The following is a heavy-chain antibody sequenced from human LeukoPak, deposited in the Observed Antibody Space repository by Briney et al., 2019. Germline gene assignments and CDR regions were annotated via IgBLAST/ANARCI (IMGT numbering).Heavy chain of an antibody. Sequence: GGSLRLSCAASRFTLSSYEMNWVRQAPGKGLEWVSYISSSGSTIYYADSVKGRFTISRDNAKNSLYLQMNSLRAEDTAVYYCARGASGSYNYGFDYWGQGTLVTVSS. CDR3: ARGASGSYNYGFDY. D-gene: IGHD1-26*01. J-gene: IGHJ4*02. CDR2: ISSSGSTI. V-gene: IGHV3-48*03. CDR1: RFTLSSYE.